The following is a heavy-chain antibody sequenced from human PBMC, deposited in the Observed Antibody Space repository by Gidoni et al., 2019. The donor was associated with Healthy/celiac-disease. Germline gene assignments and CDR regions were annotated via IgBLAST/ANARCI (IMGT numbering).Heavy chain of an antibody. J-gene: IGHJ5*01. CDR2: IYYSGST. V-gene: IGHV4-59*01. Sequence: QVQLQESGPGLVKPSETLSLTCTVSGGSISSYYWSWIRQPPGKGLEWIGYIYYSGSTNYNPSLKSRVTISVDTSKNQFSLKLSSVTAADTAVYYCARALDYGDYLNWFDSWGQGTLVTVSS. D-gene: IGHD4-17*01. CDR1: GGSISSYY. CDR3: ARALDYGDYLNWFDS.